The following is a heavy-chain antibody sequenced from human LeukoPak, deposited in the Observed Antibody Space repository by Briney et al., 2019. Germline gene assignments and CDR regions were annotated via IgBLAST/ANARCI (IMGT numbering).Heavy chain of an antibody. Sequence: SETLSLTCTVYGVSISSSRYYWGWIRQPPGKGLEWIGSIYYSGSTYYNPSLKSRVTISVDTSKNQFSLKLSSVTAADTAVYYCARECDYGSGSYSLWGQGTLVTVSS. CDR3: ARECDYGSGSYSL. D-gene: IGHD3-10*01. CDR1: GVSISSSRYY. V-gene: IGHV4-39*07. J-gene: IGHJ4*02. CDR2: IYYSGST.